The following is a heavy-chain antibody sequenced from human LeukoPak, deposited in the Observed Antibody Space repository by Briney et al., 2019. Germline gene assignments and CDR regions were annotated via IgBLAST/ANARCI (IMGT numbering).Heavy chain of an antibody. J-gene: IGHJ4*02. CDR1: GYTFTSYG. CDR2: INPNSGGT. D-gene: IGHD4-17*01. Sequence: ASVKVSCKASGYTFTSYGISWVRQAPGQGLEWMGWINPNSGGTNYAQKFQGWVTMTRDTSISTAYMELSRLRSDDTAVYYCARFHDYGDYGADYWGQGTLVTVSS. V-gene: IGHV1-2*04. CDR3: ARFHDYGDYGADY.